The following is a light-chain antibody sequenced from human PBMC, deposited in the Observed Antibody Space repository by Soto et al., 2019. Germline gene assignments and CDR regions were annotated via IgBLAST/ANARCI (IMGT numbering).Light chain of an antibody. Sequence: DIVMTQSPDSLAVSLGARATINCKSSQSVLYSSNNKNYLAWYQQKPGQPPKLLIYWASTRESGVPDRFSGSGSGTDFTLTISSLQAEDVAVYYCQKYYTTPPTFGPGTKVDIK. CDR1: QSVLYSSNNKNY. J-gene: IGKJ3*01. CDR3: QKYYTTPPT. V-gene: IGKV4-1*01. CDR2: WAS.